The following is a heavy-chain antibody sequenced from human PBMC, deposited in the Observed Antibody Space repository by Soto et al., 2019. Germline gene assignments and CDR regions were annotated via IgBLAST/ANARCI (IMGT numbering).Heavy chain of an antibody. CDR3: ASRDPGTSVDY. Sequence: SETLSLTCAVSGGSFTSNNWWTWVRQPPGQGLEWIGEIYRTGSTCYNPSLKSRVTISLDKSENQFSLKVTSLTAADTAVYYCASRDPGTSVDYWGQGTLVTVSS. V-gene: IGHV4-4*02. D-gene: IGHD1-7*01. CDR1: GGSFTSNNW. CDR2: IYRTGST. J-gene: IGHJ4*02.